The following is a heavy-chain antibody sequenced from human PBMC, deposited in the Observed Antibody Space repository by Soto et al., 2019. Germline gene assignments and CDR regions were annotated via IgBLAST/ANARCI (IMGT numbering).Heavy chain of an antibody. D-gene: IGHD3-3*01. Sequence: QLHFVQSGAVVKKPGASVTVSCSASGYPVTAYYMHWVRQAPGRGLEWMGGINPATGAAKYTQTFQGRVTLTRDPSTSTVFMELRGLTSEDTAVFDCARGGGVGVAGSAAFDMWGQGTLVTVSS. J-gene: IGHJ3*02. CDR1: GYPVTAYY. CDR2: INPATGAA. CDR3: ARGGGVGVAGSAAFDM. V-gene: IGHV1-2*02.